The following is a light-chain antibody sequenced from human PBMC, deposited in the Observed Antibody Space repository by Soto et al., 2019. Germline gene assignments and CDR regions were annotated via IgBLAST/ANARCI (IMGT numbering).Light chain of an antibody. CDR2: EGS. J-gene: IGLJ1*01. Sequence: QSALSQPASVSGSPGQSVTISCTGTSSDVGSYNRVSWYQQHPCKAPRVMIYEGSRRPSGVSDRFSGSKSGNTASLTISGLQAEDEADYYCCAYVGSSSTYVFGTGTKLTVL. CDR3: CAYVGSSSTYV. CDR1: SSDVGSYNR. V-gene: IGLV2-23*01.